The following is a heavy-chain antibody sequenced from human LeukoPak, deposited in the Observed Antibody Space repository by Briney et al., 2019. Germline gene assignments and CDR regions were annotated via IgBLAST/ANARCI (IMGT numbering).Heavy chain of an antibody. CDR3: ARDSGTTGEVKFDP. D-gene: IGHD3-10*01. V-gene: IGHV4-4*07. CDR1: GGSISSYY. CDR2: IYSSGST. Sequence: TLXLTXTVSGGSISSYYWSWIRQPAGKGLEWIGRIYSSGSTDYNPSLKSRVTISVDTSKNKFSLKLSSVTAADTAVYYCARDSGTTGEVKFDPWGQGTLVTVSS. J-gene: IGHJ5*02.